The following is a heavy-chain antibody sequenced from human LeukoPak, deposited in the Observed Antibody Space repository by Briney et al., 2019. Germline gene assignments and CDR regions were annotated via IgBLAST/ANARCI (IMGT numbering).Heavy chain of an antibody. V-gene: IGHV1-18*01. J-gene: IGHJ4*02. CDR1: GYTFTNYG. CDR2: INTYNGNT. Sequence: ASVKVSCKASGYTFTNYGITWMRQAPGQGLEWMGWINTYNGNTNYAQKLQGRVTITTDTSTSTAYMELRSLRSDDTAVYYCARDLVDGVGAPGAYWGQGALVTVSS. CDR3: ARDLVDGVGAPGAY. D-gene: IGHD1-26*01.